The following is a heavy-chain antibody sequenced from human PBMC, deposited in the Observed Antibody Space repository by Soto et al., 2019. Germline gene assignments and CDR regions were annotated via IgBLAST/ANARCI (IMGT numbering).Heavy chain of an antibody. J-gene: IGHJ4*02. CDR1: GYTFTSYA. Sequence: AASVKVSCKASGYTFTSYAMHWVRQAPGQRLEWMGWINAGNGNTKYSQKFQGRVTITRDTSASTAYMELSSLRSEDTAVYYCARDGVNDSSGYYRWSHPYYFDYWGQGTLVTVSS. V-gene: IGHV1-3*01. CDR3: ARDGVNDSSGYYRWSHPYYFDY. CDR2: INAGNGNT. D-gene: IGHD3-22*01.